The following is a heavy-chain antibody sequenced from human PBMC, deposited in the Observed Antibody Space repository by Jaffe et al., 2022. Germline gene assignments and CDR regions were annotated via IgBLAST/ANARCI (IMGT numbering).Heavy chain of an antibody. CDR1: GYTFTGYY. CDR2: INPNSGGT. CDR3: ARGCSILPRPGEAKYYYYNMDV. Sequence: QVQLVQSGAEVKKPGASVKVSCKASGYTFTGYYIQWVRQAPGQGLEWMGRINPNSGGTNYAQRFQGRVTMTRDTSISTAYMELSSLRSDDTAVYYCARGCSILPRPGEAKYYYYNMDVWGKGTTVTVSS. D-gene: IGHD3-10*02. J-gene: IGHJ6*03. V-gene: IGHV1-2*06.